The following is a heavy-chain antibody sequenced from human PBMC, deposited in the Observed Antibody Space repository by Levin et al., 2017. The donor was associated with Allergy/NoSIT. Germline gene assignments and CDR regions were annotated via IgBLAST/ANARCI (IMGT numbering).Heavy chain of an antibody. D-gene: IGHD3-3*01. J-gene: IGHJ6*02. Sequence: GGSLRLSCAASGFTFSDYYMSWIRQAPGEGLEWVSYISNSGSIIYYADSVKGRFTISRDNAKKSLFLQMNSLRAEDTAVYYWARFRTISEARGRDVWGQGTTVSVSS. V-gene: IGHV3-11*01. CDR3: ARFRTISEARGRDV. CDR1: GFTFSDYY. CDR2: ISNSGSII.